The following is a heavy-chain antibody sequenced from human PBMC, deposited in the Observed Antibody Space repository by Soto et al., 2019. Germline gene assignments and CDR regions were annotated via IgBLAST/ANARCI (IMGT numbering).Heavy chain of an antibody. CDR1: GFSFSTYS. CDR3: ATINGYFPY. D-gene: IGHD4-17*01. V-gene: IGHV3-23*01. J-gene: IGHJ4*02. Sequence: PVGSLRLSCADSGFSFSTYSMSRVRQTPGKGLEWVSAITATGDRTYYADSVTGRFTISRDNSKKTHYLQMTSLRAEDTAIYYWATINGYFPYWRQGTQVSVSS. CDR2: ITATGDRT.